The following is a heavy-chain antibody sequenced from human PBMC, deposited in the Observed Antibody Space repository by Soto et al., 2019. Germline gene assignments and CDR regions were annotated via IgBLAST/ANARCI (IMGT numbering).Heavy chain of an antibody. CDR2: ISGRGSDT. CDR3: AKHIGTLTGTSDY. D-gene: IGHD4-17*01. V-gene: IGHV3-23*01. Sequence: ESGGGLVQPGGSLRVSCAASGFTFSSYGMSWVRQAPGKGLEWVSVISGRGSDTYYADSVKGRFTVSRDNSKNTLYLQMNSLRAEDTAVYFCAKHIGTLTGTSDYWGQGTLVTVSS. J-gene: IGHJ4*02. CDR1: GFTFSSYG.